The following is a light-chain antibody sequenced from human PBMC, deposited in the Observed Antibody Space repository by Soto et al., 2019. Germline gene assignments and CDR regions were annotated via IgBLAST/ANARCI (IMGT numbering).Light chain of an antibody. CDR3: QQLFDSPIT. Sequence: DVQLTQSPSFLSASVGKSVTITCRASQAISNHLAWYQQKPGKAPKLLIYAAATLHTGVSSRFSATVSGTEFSLTITSLQPEDFATYYCQQLFDSPITFGQGTRLEIK. V-gene: IGKV1-9*01. CDR2: AAA. CDR1: QAISNH. J-gene: IGKJ5*01.